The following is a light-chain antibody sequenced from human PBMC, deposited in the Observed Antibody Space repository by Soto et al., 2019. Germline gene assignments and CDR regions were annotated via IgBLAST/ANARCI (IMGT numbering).Light chain of an antibody. J-gene: IGKJ4*01. Sequence: EIVMTQSPATLSVSPGERATLSCRASQSVSSNLAWYQQKPGQAPRLLIYGASTSATGIPARFSGSGSGTEFTLTISSLQSEDCAVYYCQQYNSWPLTFGGGTKVEIK. CDR2: GAS. V-gene: IGKV3-15*01. CDR1: QSVSSN. CDR3: QQYNSWPLT.